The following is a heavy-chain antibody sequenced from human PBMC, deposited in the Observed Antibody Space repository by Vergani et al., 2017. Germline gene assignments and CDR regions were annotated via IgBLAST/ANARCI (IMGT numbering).Heavy chain of an antibody. Sequence: QVQLVQSGAEVKKPGASVKVSCKASGYTFTGYYMHWVRQAPGQGLEWMGWINPNSGGTNYAQKFQGWVTMTRDTSISTAYMELSRLRSEETAVYYCARDPWPLAIIGTTYYYYYMDVWGKGTTVTVSS. D-gene: IGHD1-7*01. CDR2: INPNSGGT. J-gene: IGHJ6*03. CDR1: GYTFTGYY. CDR3: ARDPWPLAIIGTTYYYYYMDV. V-gene: IGHV1-2*04.